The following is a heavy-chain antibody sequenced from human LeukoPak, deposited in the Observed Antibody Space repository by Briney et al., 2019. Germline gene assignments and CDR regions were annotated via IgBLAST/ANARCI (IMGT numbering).Heavy chain of an antibody. CDR2: VSNSGDYI. Sequence: PGGSLRLSCAASGFSFSSYRMNWVRQAPGKGLEWVSSVSNSGDYIHYADSVKGRFTISRDNSKNSLYLQMNSLRAEDTAVYYCASSIAVAGAYYYYMDVWGKGTTVTISS. CDR3: ASSIAVAGAYYYYMDV. J-gene: IGHJ6*03. D-gene: IGHD6-19*01. CDR1: GFSFSSYR. V-gene: IGHV3-21*06.